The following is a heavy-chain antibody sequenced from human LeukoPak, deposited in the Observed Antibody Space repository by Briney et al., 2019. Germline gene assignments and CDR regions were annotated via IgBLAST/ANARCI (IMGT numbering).Heavy chain of an antibody. CDR2: ISSSGSPI. Sequence: GGSLRLSCAASGFTFSSYEMNWVRQAPGKGLEWVSYISSSGSPIYYADSVKGRFTISRDNAKNSLYLQMHSLRTEDTAVYYCARDVSRYSGSYYDYWGQGTLVIVSS. CDR1: GFTFSSYE. D-gene: IGHD1-26*01. V-gene: IGHV3-48*03. J-gene: IGHJ4*02. CDR3: ARDVSRYSGSYYDY.